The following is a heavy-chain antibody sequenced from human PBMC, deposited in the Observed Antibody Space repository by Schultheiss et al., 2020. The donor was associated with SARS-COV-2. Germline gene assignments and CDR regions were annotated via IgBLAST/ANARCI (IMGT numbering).Heavy chain of an antibody. D-gene: IGHD2-2*01. Sequence: GGSLRLSCAASGFTFSDYYMSWIRQAPGKGLEWVSYISSSGSTIYYADSVKGRFTISRDNAKNSLYLQMNSLRAEDTAVYYCARDSRLPSLAVPGYYGMDVWGQGTTVTVSS. J-gene: IGHJ6*02. V-gene: IGHV3-11*04. CDR1: GFTFSDYY. CDR3: ARDSRLPSLAVPGYYGMDV. CDR2: ISSSGSTI.